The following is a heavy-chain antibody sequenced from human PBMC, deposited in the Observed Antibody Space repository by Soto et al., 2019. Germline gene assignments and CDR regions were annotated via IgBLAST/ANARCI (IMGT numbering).Heavy chain of an antibody. J-gene: IGHJ4*02. Sequence: SETLSLTCTVSSGSISSYYWSWIRQPPGKGLEWIGYIHYSGSTKYNPSLKSRVTISADTSKNQFSLKLSSVTAADTAVYYCARGHYDYWSGSFATIDYWGQGTRVTVSS. CDR1: SGSISSYY. CDR2: IHYSGST. D-gene: IGHD3-3*01. V-gene: IGHV4-59*08. CDR3: ARGHYDYWSGSFATIDY.